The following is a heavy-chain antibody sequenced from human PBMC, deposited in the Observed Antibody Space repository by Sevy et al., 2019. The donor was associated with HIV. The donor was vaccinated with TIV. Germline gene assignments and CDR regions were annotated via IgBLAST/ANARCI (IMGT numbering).Heavy chain of an antibody. J-gene: IGHJ4*02. CDR2: IWYDGSSK. CDR1: QFNFDTYA. Sequence: GGSLRLSCVASQFNFDTYAIHWVRQAPGKGLEWVAMIWYDGSSKDYAESVKGRFAFSRDNSQKTGFLQMNSLRAEDTGVYYCATNMVHAGAYDSYFNFWGQGSLVTVSS. D-gene: IGHD3-10*01. V-gene: IGHV3-33*01. CDR3: ATNMVHAGAYDSYFNF.